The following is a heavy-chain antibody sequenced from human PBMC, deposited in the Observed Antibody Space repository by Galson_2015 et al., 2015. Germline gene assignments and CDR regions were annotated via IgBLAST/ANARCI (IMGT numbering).Heavy chain of an antibody. J-gene: IGHJ3*02. CDR3: ARDLEYCSGTSCYSVGAFDI. D-gene: IGHD2-15*01. CDR1: GFTFSNYR. Sequence: SLRLSCAASGFTFSNYRMSWVRQAPGKGPEWISYITSRSSTTYYSDSVKGRFTISRDNAKNSLYLEMKSLRDEDTALYYCARDLEYCSGTSCYSVGAFDIWGQGTMVTVSS. CDR2: ITSRSSTT. V-gene: IGHV3-48*02.